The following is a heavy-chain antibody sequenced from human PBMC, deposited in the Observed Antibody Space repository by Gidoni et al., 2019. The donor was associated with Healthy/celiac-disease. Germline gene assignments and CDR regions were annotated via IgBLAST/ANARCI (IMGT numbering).Heavy chain of an antibody. CDR3: AKGHVRGVIAIDY. D-gene: IGHD3-10*01. V-gene: IGHV3-23*01. J-gene: IGHJ4*02. CDR1: GLDFSSYA. CDR2: IMGSGGST. Sequence: EVQLLESGGGLVHPGGSLRLYGAASGLDFSSYAMSWVRKAPGKGLEWVSAIMGSGGSTYYADAVKGRFTISRDNAKNTLYLQMNSLRAEDTAVYYCAKGHVRGVIAIDYWGQGTLVTVSS.